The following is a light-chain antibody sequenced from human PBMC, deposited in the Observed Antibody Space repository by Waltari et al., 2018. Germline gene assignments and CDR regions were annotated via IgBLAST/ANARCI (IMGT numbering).Light chain of an antibody. CDR1: QSVSSNY. CDR2: GGS. CDR3: QQFGRSPLT. V-gene: IGKV3-20*01. J-gene: IGKJ4*01. Sequence: IVLTQSPATLSASPGERATPSCRASQSVSSNYLAWYQQRPGQAPRLLIYGGSSRATGIPDRFSGSGSGTDFTLTISRLEPEDFVVYYCQQFGRSPLTFGGGTKVDIK.